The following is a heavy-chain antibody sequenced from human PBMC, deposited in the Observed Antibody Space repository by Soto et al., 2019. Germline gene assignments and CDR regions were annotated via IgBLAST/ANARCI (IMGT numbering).Heavy chain of an antibody. V-gene: IGHV4-31*03. CDR3: ARTTIVVVVAASVCWFDP. Sequence: QVQXQESGPGLVKPSQTLSLTCTVSGGSISXGGYXWSXIRQHPGKGLEWIGYIYYSGSTYYNPSLKSRVTISVDTSKNQFSLKLSSVTAADTAVYYCARTTIVVVVAASVCWFDPWGQGTLVTVSS. J-gene: IGHJ5*02. D-gene: IGHD2-15*01. CDR1: GGSISXGGYX. CDR2: IYYSGST.